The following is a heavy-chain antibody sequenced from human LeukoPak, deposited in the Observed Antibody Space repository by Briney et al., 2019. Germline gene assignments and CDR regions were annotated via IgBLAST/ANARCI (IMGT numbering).Heavy chain of an antibody. Sequence: PGGSLRLSCAASGFTLDDYAMHWVRHAPGKGLEWVSLISWDGGSTYYPDSVKGRFTISRDNSKNSLYLQMISLRAEDTALYYCAKDQGEFGASPFDYWGQGTLVTVSS. CDR2: ISWDGGST. D-gene: IGHD3-10*01. CDR3: AKDQGEFGASPFDY. CDR1: GFTLDDYA. V-gene: IGHV3-43D*03. J-gene: IGHJ4*02.